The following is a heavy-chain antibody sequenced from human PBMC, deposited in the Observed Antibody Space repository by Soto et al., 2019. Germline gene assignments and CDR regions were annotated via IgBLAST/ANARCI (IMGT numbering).Heavy chain of an antibody. J-gene: IGHJ3*02. CDR1: GFTFSSYA. V-gene: IGHV3-23*01. CDR3: ATPGIPIVVVVAATKDNDAFDS. D-gene: IGHD2-15*01. Sequence: GGSLRLSCAASGFTFSSYAMSWVRQAPGKGLEWVSAISGSGGSTYYADSVKGRFTISRDNSKNTLYLQMNSLRAEDTAVYYCATPGIPIVVVVAATKDNDAFDSWGQGTMVTVSS. CDR2: ISGSGGST.